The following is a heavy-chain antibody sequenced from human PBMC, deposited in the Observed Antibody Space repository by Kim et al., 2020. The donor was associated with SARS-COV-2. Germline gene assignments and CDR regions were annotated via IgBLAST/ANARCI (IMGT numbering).Heavy chain of an antibody. CDR3: VYQGDGTGGYEH. CDR2: TYYRSEWDY. D-gene: IGHD1-7*01. Sequence: SQTLSLTCAISGDSVSSNTAAWNWIRQSPSRGLEWLGRTYYRSEWDYEYGQSVRSRITVSPDTSRNHFSLQLNSVTPDDTAVYYCVYQGDGTGGYEHWGRGTLVTVSS. CDR1: GDSVSSNTAA. V-gene: IGHV6-1*01. J-gene: IGHJ1*01.